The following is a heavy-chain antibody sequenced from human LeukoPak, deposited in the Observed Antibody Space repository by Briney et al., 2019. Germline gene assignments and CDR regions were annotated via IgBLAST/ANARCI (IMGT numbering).Heavy chain of an antibody. CDR2: MNPNSGNT. V-gene: IGHV1-8*03. CDR3: ARAGVNWGHGAGFDI. Sequence: ASVKVSCKASGYTFTSYDINWVRQATGQGLEWMGWMNPNSGNTGYAQKFQGRVTITRDTSISTAYMELSRLRSDDTAVYYCARAGVNWGHGAGFDIWGQGTMVTVSS. J-gene: IGHJ3*02. CDR1: GYTFTSYD. D-gene: IGHD7-27*01.